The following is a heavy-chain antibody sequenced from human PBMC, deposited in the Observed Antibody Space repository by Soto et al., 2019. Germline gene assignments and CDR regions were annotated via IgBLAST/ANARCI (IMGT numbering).Heavy chain of an antibody. CDR3: ARSDRGLRSVTMDV. Sequence: ASVKVSCKASGYNFTSYGISWVRQAPGQGLEWMGWISAYNGNTNYAQKLQGRVTMTTDTSTSTAYMELRSLRSDDTAVYYCARSDRGLRSVTMDVWGKGTTVTVSS. D-gene: IGHD3-10*02. J-gene: IGHJ6*04. V-gene: IGHV1-18*01. CDR1: GYNFTSYG. CDR2: ISAYNGNT.